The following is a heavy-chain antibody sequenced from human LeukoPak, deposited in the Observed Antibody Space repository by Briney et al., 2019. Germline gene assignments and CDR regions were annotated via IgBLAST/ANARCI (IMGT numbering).Heavy chain of an antibody. CDR1: GFTFSDYY. Sequence: GGSLSLSCAASGFTFSDYYMSWIRQAPGKGLEWVSYISSSGSTIHYADSVKGRFTISRDNAKNSLYLQMNSLRAEDTAVYYCARDPRAGDAFDIWGQGTMVTVSS. D-gene: IGHD4/OR15-4a*01. V-gene: IGHV3-11*04. J-gene: IGHJ3*02. CDR2: ISSSGSTI. CDR3: ARDPRAGDAFDI.